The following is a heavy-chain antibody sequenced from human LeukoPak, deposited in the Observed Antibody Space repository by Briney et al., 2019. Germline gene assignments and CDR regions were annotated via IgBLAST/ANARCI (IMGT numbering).Heavy chain of an antibody. CDR3: ALMVRGVITGDLDD. V-gene: IGHV1-46*01. Sequence: ASVKVSCKASGYTFTSYYMHWVRQAPGPGLEWMGIINPSGGSTSYAQKFQGRVTMTRDTSTSTVYMELSSLRSEDRAVYYCALMVRGVITGDLDDWGKGTLVTVTS. J-gene: IGHJ4*02. CDR1: GYTFTSYY. D-gene: IGHD3-10*01. CDR2: INPSGGST.